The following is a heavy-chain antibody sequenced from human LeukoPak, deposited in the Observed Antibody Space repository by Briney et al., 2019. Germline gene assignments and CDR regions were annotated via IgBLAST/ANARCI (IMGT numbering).Heavy chain of an antibody. Sequence: SSETLSLTCTVSGASISSYYWSWIRQPPGKGLEWIGYIFHSGITNYNSSLGSRVTISVDTSKKQVSLNLTSATAADTAVYFCARGGSYSAYDFRRDFDYWGQGTLVTVSS. CDR3: ARGGSYSAYDFRRDFDY. V-gene: IGHV4-59*01. CDR2: IFHSGIT. CDR1: GASISSYY. J-gene: IGHJ4*02. D-gene: IGHD5-12*01.